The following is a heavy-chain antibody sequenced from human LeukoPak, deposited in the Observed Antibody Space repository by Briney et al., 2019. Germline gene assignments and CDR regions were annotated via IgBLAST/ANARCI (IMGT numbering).Heavy chain of an antibody. D-gene: IGHD3-10*01. CDR2: ISGSGIST. CDR1: GFTFSSYG. J-gene: IGHJ4*02. Sequence: GGSLRLSCAASGFTFSSYGMTWVRQAPGRGLEWVSSISGSGISTYYADSVKGRFTISRDNSKNTLYLRMNSLRAEDTAVYYCAKAYGSGSLDYWGQGTLVTVSS. V-gene: IGHV3-23*01. CDR3: AKAYGSGSLDY.